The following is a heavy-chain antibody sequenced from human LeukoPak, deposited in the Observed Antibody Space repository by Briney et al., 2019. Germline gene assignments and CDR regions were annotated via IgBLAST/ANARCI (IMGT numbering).Heavy chain of an antibody. CDR1: GYTFTSYY. D-gene: IGHD3-10*01. CDR3: ARDGDTMVRGVIGGNAFDI. J-gene: IGHJ3*02. Sequence: ASVKVSCKASGYTFTSYYMHWVRQAPGQGLKWMGIINPSGGSTSYAQKFQGRVTMTRDMSTSTVYMELSSLRSEDTAVYYCARDGDTMVRGVIGGNAFDIWGQGTMVTVSS. V-gene: IGHV1-46*01. CDR2: INPSGGST.